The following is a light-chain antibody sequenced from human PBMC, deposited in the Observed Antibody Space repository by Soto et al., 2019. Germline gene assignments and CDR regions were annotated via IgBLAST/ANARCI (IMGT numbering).Light chain of an antibody. CDR2: DAS. V-gene: IGKV3-11*01. CDR3: QQRGNRPPWT. J-gene: IGKJ1*01. CDR1: QSVGKY. Sequence: EIVRTQSPATLSLSPGERATLSCRASQSVGKYLVWYQQKPGQAPRLLIYDASNRATGIPARFSGSGSGTDFTLTISSLEPEDVAVYYCQQRGNRPPWTFGQGTKVDIK.